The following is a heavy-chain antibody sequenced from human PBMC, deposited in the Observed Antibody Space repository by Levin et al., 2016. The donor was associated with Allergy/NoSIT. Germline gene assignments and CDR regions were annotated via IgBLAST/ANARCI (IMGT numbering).Heavy chain of an antibody. Sequence: GSLRLSCAVYGGSFSGYYWSWIRQPPGKGLEWIGEINHSGSTNYNPSLKSRVTISVDTSKNQFSLKLSSVTAADTAVYYCARGLAYYYDSSGYAERWFDPWGQGTLVTVSS. CDR2: INHSGST. CDR3: ARGLAYYYDSSGYAERWFDP. V-gene: IGHV4-34*01. D-gene: IGHD3-22*01. J-gene: IGHJ5*02. CDR1: GGSFSGYY.